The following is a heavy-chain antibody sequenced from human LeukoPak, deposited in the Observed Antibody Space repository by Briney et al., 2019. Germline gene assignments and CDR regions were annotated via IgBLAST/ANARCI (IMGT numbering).Heavy chain of an antibody. D-gene: IGHD6-13*01. CDR2: INHSGST. Sequence: SETLSLTCAVYGGSFSGYYWSWIRQPPGKGLEWIGEINHSGSTNYNPSLKSRVTISVDTSKNQFSLKLSSVTAADTAVYYCARGQQQLIRLILTVWGQGTTVTVSS. V-gene: IGHV4-34*01. CDR3: ARGQQQLIRLILTV. CDR1: GGSFSGYY. J-gene: IGHJ6*02.